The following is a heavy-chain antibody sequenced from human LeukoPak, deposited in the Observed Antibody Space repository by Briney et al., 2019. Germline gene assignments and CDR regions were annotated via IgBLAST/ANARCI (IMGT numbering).Heavy chain of an antibody. J-gene: IGHJ3*02. CDR3: ARKDGDI. D-gene: IGHD5-24*01. V-gene: IGHV4-39*07. Sequence: SETLSLTCTVSGGSISSSSYYWGWIRQPPGKGLEWIGEIYHSGSTNYNPSLKSRVTMSVDSSKNQFSLKLSSVTAADTALYYCARKDGDIWGQGTMVTVSS. CDR2: IYHSGST. CDR1: GGSISSSSYY.